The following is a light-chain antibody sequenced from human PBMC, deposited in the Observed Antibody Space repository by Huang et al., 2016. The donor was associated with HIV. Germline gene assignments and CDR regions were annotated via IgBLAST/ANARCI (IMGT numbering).Light chain of an antibody. CDR3: QQYYNWPPLT. CDR1: QGVGRS. Sequence: EIVMTQYPATLSVSPGESATLSCRASQGVGRSLAWYQQRHGQAPRLLIYGASNRATCIPARFSGSGSGTEFTLTISSLQSDDFAVYFCQQYYNWPPLTFGGGSKVEIK. J-gene: IGKJ4*01. CDR2: GAS. V-gene: IGKV3-15*01.